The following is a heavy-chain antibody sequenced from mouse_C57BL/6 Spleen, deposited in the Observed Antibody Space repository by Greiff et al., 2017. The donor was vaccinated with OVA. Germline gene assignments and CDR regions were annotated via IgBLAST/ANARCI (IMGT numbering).Heavy chain of an antibody. V-gene: IGHV1-72*01. Sequence: QVHVKQPGAELVKPGASVKLSCKASGYTFTSYWMHWVKQRPGRGLEWIGRIDPNSGGTKYNEKFKSKATLTVDKPSSTAYLQLSSLTSEDSAVYYCARGGVVATSYWYFDVWGTGTTVTVSS. D-gene: IGHD1-1*01. J-gene: IGHJ1*03. CDR1: GYTFTSYW. CDR3: ARGGVVATSYWYFDV. CDR2: IDPNSGGT.